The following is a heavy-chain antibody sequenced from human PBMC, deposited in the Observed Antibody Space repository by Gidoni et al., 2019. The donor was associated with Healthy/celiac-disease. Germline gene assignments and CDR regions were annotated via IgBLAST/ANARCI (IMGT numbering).Heavy chain of an antibody. D-gene: IGHD2-21*01. V-gene: IGHV2-5*02. CDR3: AHTPPIVVVIAAPVGAFDI. J-gene: IGHJ3*02. CDR1: GFSLSTSGVG. Sequence: QITLKESGPTLVKPTQTLTLTCTFSGFSLSTSGVGVGWIRQPPGEALEWLALIYWDDDKRYSPSLKSRLTITKDTSKNQVVLTMTNMDPVDTATYYCAHTPPIVVVIAAPVGAFDIWGQGTMVTVSS. CDR2: IYWDDDK.